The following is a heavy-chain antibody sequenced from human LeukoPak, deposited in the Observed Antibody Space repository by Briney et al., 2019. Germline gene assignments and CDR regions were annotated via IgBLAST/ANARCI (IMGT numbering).Heavy chain of an antibody. V-gene: IGHV1-2*02. Sequence: ASVKVSCKASGYTLTGYYIHWVRQAPGQGLEWMGWINPLSGGTNYAQKFQGRVTMTSDTSISTAYMELSRLRSDDTAVYYCARALGRLSGSDYWGQGTLVTVSS. J-gene: IGHJ4*02. CDR3: ARALGRLSGSDY. CDR1: GYTLTGYY. D-gene: IGHD3-10*01. CDR2: INPLSGGT.